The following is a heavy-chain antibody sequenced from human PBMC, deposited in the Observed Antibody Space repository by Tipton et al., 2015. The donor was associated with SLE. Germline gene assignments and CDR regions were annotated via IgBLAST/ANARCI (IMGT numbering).Heavy chain of an antibody. CDR3: ARDGGSSWYQVGFDY. D-gene: IGHD6-13*01. CDR2: ICYSGST. CDR1: GGSISGYY. V-gene: IGHV4-59*01. Sequence: TLSLTCTVSGGSISGYYWSWIWQPPGKGLEWFGYICYSGSTNYNPSLKSRVTISVDTSKNQFSLKLSSVTAADTAVYYCARDGGSSWYQVGFDYWGQGTLVTVPS. J-gene: IGHJ4*02.